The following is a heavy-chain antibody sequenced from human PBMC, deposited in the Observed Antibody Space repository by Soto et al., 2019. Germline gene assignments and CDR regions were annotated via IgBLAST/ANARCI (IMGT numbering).Heavy chain of an antibody. V-gene: IGHV1-69*01. CDR2: SIPIFGTA. J-gene: IGHJ5*02. CDR1: GGTFSSYA. Sequence: QVQLVQSGAEVKKPGSSVKVSCKASGGTFSSYAISWVLQAPGQGLEWMGGSIPIFGTANYAQKFQGRVTITADESTSTAYMELSSLRSEDTAVYYCARDGGSRGGWHVWFDPWGQGTLVTVSS. D-gene: IGHD6-19*01. CDR3: ARDGGSRGGWHVWFDP.